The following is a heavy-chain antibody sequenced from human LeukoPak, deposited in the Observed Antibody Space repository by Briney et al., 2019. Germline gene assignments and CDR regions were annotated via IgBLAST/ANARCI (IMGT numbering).Heavy chain of an antibody. D-gene: IGHD6-13*01. CDR3: AKRIAAAGTYDY. CDR1: GFTFSSYA. CDR2: ISGSGGST. J-gene: IGHJ4*02. V-gene: IGHV3-23*01. Sequence: GGSLRLTCAASGFTFSSYAMSWVRQAPGKGLEWVSAISGSGGSTYYADSVKGRFTISRDNSKNTLYLQMNSLRAEDTAVYYCAKRIAAAGTYDYWGQGTLVTVSS.